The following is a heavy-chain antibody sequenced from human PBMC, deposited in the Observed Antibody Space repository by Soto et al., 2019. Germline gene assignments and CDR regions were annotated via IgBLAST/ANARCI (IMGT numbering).Heavy chain of an antibody. J-gene: IGHJ4*02. V-gene: IGHV3-33*01. CDR2: IYYDGSNE. D-gene: IGHD1-26*01. CDR1: GFTFSNHG. CDR3: ARGRGSGSFYQLDY. Sequence: QVQLVESGGCVVQPGRSLRLSCAASGFTFSNHGMHWVRQAPGKGLEWVARIYYDGSNEYYADSVKGRFTISRDSSKNTLYLQMNSMRAEDTAVYYCARGRGSGSFYQLDYWGQGNLVTVSS.